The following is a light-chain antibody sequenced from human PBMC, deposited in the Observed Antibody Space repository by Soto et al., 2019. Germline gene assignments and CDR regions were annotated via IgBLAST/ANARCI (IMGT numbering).Light chain of an antibody. J-gene: IGKJ5*01. Sequence: DIHMTHSPSSLSASVGYRLTITCRASQSIRRYLNWYQQKPGKAPKLLIYAASGLQSGVPSRFSGSGSGTDFTLTISSLQPEDFETYYCQQSYSNPSTFGQGTRLEIK. CDR3: QQSYSNPST. CDR2: AAS. CDR1: QSIRRY. V-gene: IGKV1-39*01.